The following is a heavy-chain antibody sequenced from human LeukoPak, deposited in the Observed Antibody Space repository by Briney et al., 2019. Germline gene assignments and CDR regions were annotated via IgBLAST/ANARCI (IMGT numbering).Heavy chain of an antibody. V-gene: IGHV1-46*01. Sequence: ASVKVSCKASGYNFISYHMHWVRQAPGQGLEWMGIINPSDGRASYAQKFQGRVTMTRDTSTSTVYMELSSLRSDDTALYYCARDDCITTRCRGGGNRFDPWGPGTLVTVSS. CDR2: INPSDGRA. CDR1: GYNFISYH. J-gene: IGHJ5*02. D-gene: IGHD3-22*01. CDR3: ARDDCITTRCRGGGNRFDP.